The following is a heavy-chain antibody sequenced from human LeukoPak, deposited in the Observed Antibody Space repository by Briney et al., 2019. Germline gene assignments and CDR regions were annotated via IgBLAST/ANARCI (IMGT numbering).Heavy chain of an antibody. CDR2: IYPGESIYATENT. J-gene: IGHJ4*02. CDR3: ARDPITVTSIFDS. V-gene: IGHV4-4*07. D-gene: IGHD4-17*01. Sequence: SETLSLTCTVSGVSISAYYWSWIRQPAGNGLEWIGRIYPGESIYATENTYYNPSLKSRVSMSGDTSKNQVSLKLRSVTAADTAVYYCARDPITVTSIFDSWGQGILVTVSS. CDR1: GVSISAYY.